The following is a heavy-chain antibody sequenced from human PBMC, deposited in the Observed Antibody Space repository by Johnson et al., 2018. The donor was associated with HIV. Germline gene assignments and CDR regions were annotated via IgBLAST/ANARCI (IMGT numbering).Heavy chain of an antibody. CDR3: AKEGGRITMIVVEPDAFDI. CDR1: GFTFSSYG. D-gene: IGHD3-22*01. J-gene: IGHJ3*02. CDR2: IRYDGSNK. V-gene: IGHV3-30*02. Sequence: QVLLVESGGGVVQPGRSLRLSCAASGFTFSSYGMHWVRQAPGKGLEWVAVIRYDGSNKYYADSVKGRFTISRDNSKNTLYLQMNSLRAEDTAVYYCAKEGGRITMIVVEPDAFDIWGQGTMVTVSS.